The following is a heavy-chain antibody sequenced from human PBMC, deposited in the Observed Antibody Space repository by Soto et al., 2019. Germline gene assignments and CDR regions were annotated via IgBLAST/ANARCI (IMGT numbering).Heavy chain of an antibody. CDR3: AKGVAYSSSPLLFDY. V-gene: IGHV3-23*01. D-gene: IGHD6-6*01. CDR2: ISGSGTST. J-gene: IGHJ4*02. CDR1: GFTFSSYA. Sequence: EVQLLESGGGLVQPGGSLTLSCAASGFTFSSYAMSWVRQAPGKGLEWVSHISGSGTSTYYADSVKGRFTISRDNSKNTLYLQMNSLRAEDTAVYYCAKGVAYSSSPLLFDYWGQGTLVTVSS.